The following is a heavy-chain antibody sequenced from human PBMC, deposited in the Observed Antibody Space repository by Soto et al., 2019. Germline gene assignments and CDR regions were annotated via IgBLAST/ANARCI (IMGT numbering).Heavy chain of an antibody. D-gene: IGHD7-27*01. CDR1: GFDFDRHA. J-gene: IGHJ2*01. CDR3: VKDQTGDLVWYFNL. Sequence: EMQLSESGGGFIQPGGSLRLSCAASGFDFDRHAINWVRQAPGEGLEWVSSISGGGVNTYYADSVKGRFTITRDTIKNTVFLQMTPLRVEDTAVYYCVKDQTGDLVWYFNLWGRGTLVTVSS. CDR2: ISGGGVNT. V-gene: IGHV3-23*01.